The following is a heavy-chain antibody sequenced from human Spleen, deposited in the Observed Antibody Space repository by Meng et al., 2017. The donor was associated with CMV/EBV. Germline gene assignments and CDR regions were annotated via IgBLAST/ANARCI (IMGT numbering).Heavy chain of an antibody. J-gene: IGHJ2*01. Sequence: SVKVSCKASGGNFRRHAISWVRQAPGQGLEWLGGIIPMSNAANYAQRFQGRVTISRDESTSTAYMELTSLTSEDTAVYYCARAGCEWTTCFKYWYFDLWGRGTLVTVPQ. D-gene: IGHD3-3*01. CDR3: ARAGCEWTTCFKYWYFDL. V-gene: IGHV1-69*05. CDR2: IIPMSNAA. CDR1: GGNFRRHA.